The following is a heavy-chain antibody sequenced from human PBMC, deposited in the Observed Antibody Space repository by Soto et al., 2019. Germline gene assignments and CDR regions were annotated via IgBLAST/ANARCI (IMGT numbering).Heavy chain of an antibody. Sequence: GGSLRLSCVASGFTFSTYCMHWVRQAPGKGLEYLLAISNDGVHTYYADSVKDRFTISRDNSKNTLYLQMNSLRAEDTAVYYCAKARSAAAGLFDYWGQGTLVTVSS. V-gene: IGHV3-64*02. CDR3: AKARSAAAGLFDY. D-gene: IGHD6-13*01. CDR2: ISNDGVHT. J-gene: IGHJ4*02. CDR1: GFTFSTYC.